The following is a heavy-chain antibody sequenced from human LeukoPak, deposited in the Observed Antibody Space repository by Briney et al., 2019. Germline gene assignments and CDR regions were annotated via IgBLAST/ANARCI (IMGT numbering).Heavy chain of an antibody. CDR1: GFTVSSNY. CDR3: ARLSYYYDSSGYYSTTDY. D-gene: IGHD3-22*01. CDR2: IYSGGST. J-gene: IGHJ4*02. V-gene: IGHV3-66*01. Sequence: GGSLRLSCAASGFTVSSNYMSWVRQAPGKGLEWVSVIYSGGSTYYADSVKGRFTISRDNSKNTLYLQMNSLRAEDTAVYYCARLSYYYDSSGYYSTTDYWGQGTLVTVSS.